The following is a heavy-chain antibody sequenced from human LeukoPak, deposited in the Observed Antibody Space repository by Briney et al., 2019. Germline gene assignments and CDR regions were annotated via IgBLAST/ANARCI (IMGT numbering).Heavy chain of an antibody. CDR3: ARQGITMVRGVRYMDV. V-gene: IGHV4-59*08. D-gene: IGHD3-10*01. CDR1: GGSISSFY. Sequence: KPSETLSLTCTASGGSISSFYWSWIRQPPGKGLEWIGYMYNRGNTNYNPSLKSRVTISVDTSKNQFSLKLSSVTAADTAVYYCARQGITMVRGVRYMDVWGKGTTVTVSS. J-gene: IGHJ6*03. CDR2: MYNRGNT.